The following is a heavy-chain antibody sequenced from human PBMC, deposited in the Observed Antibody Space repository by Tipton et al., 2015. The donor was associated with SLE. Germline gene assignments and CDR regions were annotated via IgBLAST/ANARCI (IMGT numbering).Heavy chain of an antibody. V-gene: IGHV1-46*01. CDR1: GYTFRNYY. D-gene: IGHD1-26*01. J-gene: IGHJ4*02. CDR2: INPSGGYT. Sequence: QSGAEVRKPGAPVKISCKASGYTFRNYYIHWVRQAPGQGLEWMGLINPSGGYTNYAQKFQGRVTVTRDTSTSTVYMELGSLSSEDTAVYYCARPWEEDLAYWGQGTLVTVSS. CDR3: ARPWEEDLAY.